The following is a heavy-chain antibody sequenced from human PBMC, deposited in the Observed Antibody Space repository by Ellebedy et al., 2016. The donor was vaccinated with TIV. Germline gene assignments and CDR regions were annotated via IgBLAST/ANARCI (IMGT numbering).Heavy chain of an antibody. D-gene: IGHD3-22*01. V-gene: IGHV3-21*03. Sequence: GESLKISCAASGFTFSSYAMSWVRQAPGKGPEWVSYISYSGDLMYYADSVKGRFTTSRDNAENSLYLQMNSLKTEDTAVYYCTTDYIGYYYDSSGYGNAFDIWGQGTMVTVSS. J-gene: IGHJ3*02. CDR2: ISYSGDLM. CDR1: GFTFSSYA. CDR3: TTDYIGYYYDSSGYGNAFDI.